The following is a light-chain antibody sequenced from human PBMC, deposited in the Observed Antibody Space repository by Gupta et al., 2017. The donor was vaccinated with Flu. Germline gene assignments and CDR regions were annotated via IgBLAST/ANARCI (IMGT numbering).Light chain of an antibody. CDR2: EVS. CDR3: SSYSSFTDHVV. Sequence: QSALTQPASVSGSRGQSITISCTGTSSDVGGYKYVSWYQQHPGKAPTLMIYEVSNRPSGISNRFSGSKSGNTASLTVSGLQAEDEAFYYCSSYSSFTDHVVFGGGTKLTVL. V-gene: IGLV2-14*01. J-gene: IGLJ2*01. CDR1: SSDVGGYKY.